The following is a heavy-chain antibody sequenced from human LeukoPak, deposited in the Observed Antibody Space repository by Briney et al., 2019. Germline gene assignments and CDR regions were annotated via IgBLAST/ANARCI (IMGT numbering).Heavy chain of an antibody. J-gene: IGHJ3*02. V-gene: IGHV5-51*01. CDR2: IYPGDSDT. CDR1: GYSFTSYW. Sequence: GESLKISCKGSGYSFTSYWIGWVRQMPGKGLECIGIIYPGDSDTRYSPSFQGQVTISADKSISTAYLQWSSLKASDTAMYYCARHNNYYDSSGYPFDAFDIWGQGTMVNVSS. D-gene: IGHD3-22*01. CDR3: ARHNNYYDSSGYPFDAFDI.